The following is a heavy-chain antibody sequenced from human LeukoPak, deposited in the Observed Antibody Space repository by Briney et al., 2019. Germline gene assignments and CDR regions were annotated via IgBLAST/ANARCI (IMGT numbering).Heavy chain of an antibody. CDR3: ARVSKGNYFDY. CDR1: GFTFSSYA. J-gene: IGHJ4*02. V-gene: IGHV3-23*01. Sequence: GGSLRLSCAASGFTFSSYAMTCVRQAPGKGLEWVSCVSGSGSNTYYADSVKGRFTISRDNSKNTLYLQMNSLRAEDTAVYYCARVSKGNYFDYWGQGTLVTVSS. CDR2: VSGSGSNT.